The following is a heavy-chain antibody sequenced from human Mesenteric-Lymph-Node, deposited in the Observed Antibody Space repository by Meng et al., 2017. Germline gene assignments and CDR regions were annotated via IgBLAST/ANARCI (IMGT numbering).Heavy chain of an antibody. CDR1: GGTISSGGYY. J-gene: IGHJ4*02. V-gene: IGHV4-31*03. CDR3: ARVDDIVTFDC. D-gene: IGHD3-9*01. Sequence: QAQLQESGPGPVQPVQTLSLTCTVSGGTISSGGYYWSWIRQHPGKGLEWIGLMYYSGSSYDNPSLKSRVSISVDTSENQFSLTVNSVTAADTAVYYCARVDDIVTFDCWGQGMLVTVFS. CDR2: MYYSGSS.